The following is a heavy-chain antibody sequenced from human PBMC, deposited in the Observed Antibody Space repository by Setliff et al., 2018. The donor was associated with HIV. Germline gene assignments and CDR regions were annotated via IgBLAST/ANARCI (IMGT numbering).Heavy chain of an antibody. D-gene: IGHD1-1*01. Sequence: PSETLSLTCSVSGGSISSSTYYWGWIRQPPGQGLEWIGSIYHSGFTYHNPSLESRVTISVDTSRNQFSLRLSSVTAADTAVYYCARIDPGKFWSLDCWGRGTLVTVSS. V-gene: IGHV4-39*07. CDR3: ARIDPGKFWSLDC. CDR2: IYHSGFT. CDR1: GGSISSSTYY. J-gene: IGHJ4*02.